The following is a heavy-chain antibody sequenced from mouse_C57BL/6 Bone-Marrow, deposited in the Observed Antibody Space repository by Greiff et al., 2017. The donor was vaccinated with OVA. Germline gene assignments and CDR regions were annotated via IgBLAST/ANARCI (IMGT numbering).Heavy chain of an antibody. CDR2: INPYNGGT. D-gene: IGHD1-1*01. CDR3: ANYYGSGWYFDV. V-gene: IGHV1-19*01. CDR1: GYTFTDYY. J-gene: IGHJ1*03. Sequence: DVQLQESGPVLVKPGASVKMSCKASGYTFTDYYMNWVKQSHGKSLEWIGVINPYNGGTSYNQKFKGKATLTVDKSSSTAYMELNSLTSEDSAVYYCANYYGSGWYFDVWGTGTTVTVSS.